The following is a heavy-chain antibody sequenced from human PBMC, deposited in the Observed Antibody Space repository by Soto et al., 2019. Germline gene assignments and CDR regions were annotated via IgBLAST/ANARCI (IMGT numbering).Heavy chain of an antibody. CDR1: GGSISSSSYY. CDR2: IYYSGST. CDR3: ARRDASGYGWFDP. J-gene: IGHJ5*02. D-gene: IGHD5-12*01. Sequence: QLQLQESGPGLVKPSETLSLTCTVSGGSISSSSYYWGWIRQPPGKGLEWIGSIYYSGSTYYNPSLKSRVTISVDTSKNQFSLKLSSVTAADTAVYYCARRDASGYGWFDPWGQGTLVTVSS. V-gene: IGHV4-39*01.